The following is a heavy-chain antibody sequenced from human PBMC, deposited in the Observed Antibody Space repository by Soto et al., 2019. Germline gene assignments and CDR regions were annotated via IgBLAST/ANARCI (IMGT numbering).Heavy chain of an antibody. D-gene: IGHD4-17*01. CDR2: ISSGGSTV. Sequence: QVQLVESGGGLVKPGGSLRLSCAASGFTFSDYYMTWIRQAPGKGLEWVSYISSGGSTVYYADSVKGRFTISRDNAKNFMYLQKDPPRAEDKGVYYCGRVRGFPQNSWDYDDAFDIWGQGTMVTVSS. V-gene: IGHV3-11*01. CDR1: GFTFSDYY. CDR3: GRVRGFPQNSWDYDDAFDI. J-gene: IGHJ3*02.